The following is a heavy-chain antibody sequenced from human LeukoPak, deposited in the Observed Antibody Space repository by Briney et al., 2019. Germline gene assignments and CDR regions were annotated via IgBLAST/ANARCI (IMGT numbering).Heavy chain of an antibody. CDR3: ARGPHRRTYDRDNWFDP. CDR1: GGTFSSYA. V-gene: IGHV1-69*05. J-gene: IGHJ5*02. Sequence: SVKVSCKASGGTFSSYAISWVRQAPGQGLEWMGGIIPIFGTANYAQKFQGRVTMTRDMSTTTVYMELSSLRSEDTAVYYCARGPHRRTYDRDNWFDPWGQGTLVTVSS. CDR2: IIPIFGTA. D-gene: IGHD3-3*01.